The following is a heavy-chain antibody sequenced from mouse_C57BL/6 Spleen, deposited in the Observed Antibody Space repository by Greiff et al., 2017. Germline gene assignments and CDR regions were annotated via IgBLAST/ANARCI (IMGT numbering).Heavy chain of an antibody. CDR2: INYDGSST. V-gene: IGHV5-16*01. CDR3: ARDYYGGFAY. CDR1: GFTFSDYY. D-gene: IGHD1-1*01. J-gene: IGHJ3*01. Sequence: EVMLVESEGGLVQPGSSMKLSCTASGFTFSDYYMAWVRQVPEKGLEWVANINYDGSSTYYLDSLKSRFIISRDNAKNILYLQMSSLKSEDTATYYCARDYYGGFAYGGQGTLVTVSA.